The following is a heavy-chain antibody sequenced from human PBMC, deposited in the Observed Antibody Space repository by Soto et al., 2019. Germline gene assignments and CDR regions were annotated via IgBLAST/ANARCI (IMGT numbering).Heavy chain of an antibody. D-gene: IGHD3-22*01. V-gene: IGHV3-30*18. CDR1: GVTFSSYG. J-gene: IGHJ4*02. Sequence: FLMLFCASSGVTFSSYGIHLVRQAPGKGLEWVALISYDGSNKYYADSVKGRFTISRDNSKNTLYLQMNSLRAEDTAMYYYAKDAQYYYDSSGYYGPFDYWGQGTLVTVSS. CDR2: ISYDGSNK. CDR3: AKDAQYYYDSSGYYGPFDY.